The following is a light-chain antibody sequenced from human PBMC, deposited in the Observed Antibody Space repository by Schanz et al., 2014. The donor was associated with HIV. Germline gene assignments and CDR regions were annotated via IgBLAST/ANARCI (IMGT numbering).Light chain of an antibody. V-gene: IGKV3-20*01. J-gene: IGKJ2*01. CDR3: QQYSSSSYT. CDR2: GAS. Sequence: PGERATLSCRASQSVRSNYLAWYQQKPGQAPRLLIYGASNRATGIPDKFSGSGSGTDFTLTISRLEPEDFAVYYCQQYSSSSYTFGQGTKLEMK. CDR1: QSVRSNY.